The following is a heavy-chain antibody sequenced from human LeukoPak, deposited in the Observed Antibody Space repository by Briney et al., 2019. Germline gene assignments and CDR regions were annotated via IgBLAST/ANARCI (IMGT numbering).Heavy chain of an antibody. Sequence: GGSLRLSCAAPGFTFTTYWMHWVRQAPGRGLVWVSHINSDGSITSYADSVKGRFTISRDNAKNTLYLQMNSLRAEDTAVYYCARDAVDTANAVWGQGTTVTVSS. CDR2: INSDGSIT. D-gene: IGHD5-18*01. J-gene: IGHJ6*02. CDR3: ARDAVDTANAV. CDR1: GFTFTTYW. V-gene: IGHV3-74*01.